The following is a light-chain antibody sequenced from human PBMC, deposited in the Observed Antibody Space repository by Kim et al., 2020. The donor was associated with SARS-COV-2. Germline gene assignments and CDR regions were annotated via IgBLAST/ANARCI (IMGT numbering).Light chain of an antibody. CDR2: DND. CDR1: SSDIGNNY. J-gene: IGLJ2*01. CDR3: GAWDTSLSAVV. Sequence: GQKVTISCSGSSSDIGNNYLSWYQQLPETAPTLLIYDNDRRPSGIPDRFSGSKSGTSATLGITGLQTGDEADYYCGAWDTSLSAVVFGGGTQLTVL. V-gene: IGLV1-51*01.